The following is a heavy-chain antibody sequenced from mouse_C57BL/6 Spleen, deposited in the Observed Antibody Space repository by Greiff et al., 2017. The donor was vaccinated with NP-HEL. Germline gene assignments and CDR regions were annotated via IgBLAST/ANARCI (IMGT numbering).Heavy chain of an antibody. J-gene: IGHJ3*01. D-gene: IGHD1-1*01. CDR3: AREGYGSSYEGFAY. CDR1: GYTFTSYW. V-gene: IGHV1-52*01. CDR2: IDPSDSET. Sequence: QVQLKQPGAELVRPGSSVKLSCKASGYTFTSYWMHWVKQRPIQGLEWIGNIDPSDSETHYNQKFKDKATLTVDKSSSTAYMQLSSLTSEDSAVYYCAREGYGSSYEGFAYWGQGTLVTVSA.